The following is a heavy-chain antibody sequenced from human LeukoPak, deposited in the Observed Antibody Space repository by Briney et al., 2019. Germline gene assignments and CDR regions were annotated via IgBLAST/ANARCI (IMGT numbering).Heavy chain of an antibody. CDR1: GYTFTDYY. CDR2: INPNSGGT. Sequence: ASVKVSCKASGYTFTDYYMHWVRQAPGQGLEWMGRINPNSGGTKYAQKFQGRVTMTRDTSISTAYMELNRLTSDDTAVYYCAKCGDFIAASYNWFDPWGPETLVTVSS. J-gene: IGHJ5*02. V-gene: IGHV1-2*06. CDR3: AKCGDFIAASYNWFDP. D-gene: IGHD6-13*01.